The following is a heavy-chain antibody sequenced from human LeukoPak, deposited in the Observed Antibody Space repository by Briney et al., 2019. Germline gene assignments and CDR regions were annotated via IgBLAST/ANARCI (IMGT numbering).Heavy chain of an antibody. Sequence: PSGGSLRLSCAASGFTFSSYAMSWVRQAPGKGLEGVSAISGSGGSTYYADSVKGRFTISRDNSKNTLYLQMNSLRAEDTAVYYCAKDVAYCGGDCYGRGVGYFDYWGQGTLVTVSS. CDR2: ISGSGGST. CDR3: AKDVAYCGGDCYGRGVGYFDY. J-gene: IGHJ4*02. V-gene: IGHV3-23*01. CDR1: GFTFSSYA. D-gene: IGHD2-21*02.